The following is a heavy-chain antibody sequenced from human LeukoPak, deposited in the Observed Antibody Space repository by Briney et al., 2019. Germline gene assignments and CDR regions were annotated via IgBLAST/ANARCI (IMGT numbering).Heavy chain of an antibody. V-gene: IGHV4-4*07. CDR1: GDSISGYY. Sequence: SETLSLTCTVSGDSISGYYWSWIRQPAGKGLEYIGRISTTGNTNDIPSLKSRVTMSIDTSKNHFSLKLSSVTAADTAVYYCARPMVRGVMFEYFQHWGQGTLVTVSS. J-gene: IGHJ1*01. CDR3: ARPMVRGVMFEYFQH. D-gene: IGHD3-10*01. CDR2: ISTTGNT.